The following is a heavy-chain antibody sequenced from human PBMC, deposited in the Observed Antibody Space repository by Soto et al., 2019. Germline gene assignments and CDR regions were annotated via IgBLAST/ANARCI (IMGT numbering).Heavy chain of an antibody. CDR3: MRGGSAAVYYYYGMDG. CDR2: INPSTGGT. D-gene: IGHD6-19*01. J-gene: IGHJ6*01. CDR1: GGTFTGAY. Sequence: ASVPGPVSASGGTFTGAYVYLGGQTAGQGIQWMGWINPSTGGTNYARKFQGRVTMTRDTSISTAYIELSRLTSDDTALYYCMRGGSAAVYYYYGMDGGGHGTTVTVSS. V-gene: IGHV1-2*02.